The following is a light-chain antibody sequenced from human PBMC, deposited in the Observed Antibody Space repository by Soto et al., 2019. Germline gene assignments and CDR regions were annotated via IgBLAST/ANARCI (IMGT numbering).Light chain of an antibody. Sequence: AILITHPPSSLSASTGYIFTITCRASQGISSYLAWYQQKPGKAPKLLIYAASTLQSGVPSRFSGSGSGTDFTLTISCLQSEDFATYYCQQYYSYPWTFGQGTKVDIK. CDR2: AAS. V-gene: IGKV1-8*01. CDR3: QQYYSYPWT. J-gene: IGKJ1*01. CDR1: QGISSY.